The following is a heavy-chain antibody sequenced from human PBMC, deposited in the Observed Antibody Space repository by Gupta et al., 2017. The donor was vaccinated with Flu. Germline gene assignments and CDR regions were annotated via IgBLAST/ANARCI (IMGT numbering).Heavy chain of an antibody. CDR1: GLPFRSYW. CDR3: VRNRGWQQFDY. CDR2: IAADARVK. D-gene: IGHD5-12*01. J-gene: IGHJ4*02. Sequence: EEQLVESGGGLVQPGASLRLSCAVSGLPFRSYWMDWVRQAPGQGLEWVANIAADARVKNYADSVQGRFTISRDDAKNSLYLQMNSLRAEDTAVYYCVRNRGWQQFDYWGQGALVTVSS. V-gene: IGHV3-7*01.